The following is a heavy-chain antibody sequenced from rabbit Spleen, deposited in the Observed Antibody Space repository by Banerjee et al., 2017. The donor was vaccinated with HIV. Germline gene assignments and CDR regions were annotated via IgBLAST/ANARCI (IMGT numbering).Heavy chain of an antibody. Sequence: QSLEESGGDLVQPGASLTLTCTASGIDFNDYYYMCWVRQAPGKGLEWVACAYASTSGSTYSATWAKGRFTVSKTSSTTVTLQMTSLTAADTATYFCARDTSTSFSTYGMDLWGPGTLVTVS. CDR2: AYASTSGST. V-gene: IGHV1S40*01. CDR1: GIDFNDYYY. D-gene: IGHD1-1*01. J-gene: IGHJ6*01. CDR3: ARDTSTSFSTYGMDL.